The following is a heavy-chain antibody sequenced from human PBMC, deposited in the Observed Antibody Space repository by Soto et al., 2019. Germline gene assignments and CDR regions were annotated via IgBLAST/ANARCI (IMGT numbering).Heavy chain of an antibody. Sequence: SETLSLTCTVSGGSISSSSYYWGWIRQPPGKGLEWIGSIYYSGSTYYNPSLKSRVTISVDTSKNQFSLKLSSVTAADTAVYYCARHYRGSFDYWGQGTLVTVSS. D-gene: IGHD3-10*01. CDR2: IYYSGST. J-gene: IGHJ4*02. CDR3: ARHYRGSFDY. CDR1: GGSISSSSYY. V-gene: IGHV4-39*01.